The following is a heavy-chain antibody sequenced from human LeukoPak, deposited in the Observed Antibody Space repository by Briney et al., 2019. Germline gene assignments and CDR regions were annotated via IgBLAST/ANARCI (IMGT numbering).Heavy chain of an antibody. V-gene: IGHV3-30*02. D-gene: IGHD3-16*01. CDR1: GFTFSRYG. CDR2: IRYDGNNK. CDR3: AKESVMITFGEVGDRAFDI. Sequence: GGSLRLSCAASGFTFSRYGMHWVRQAPGKGLEWVAFIRYDGNNKYYADSVKGRFTISRDNSKNTLSLQMNSLRAEDTAVYYCAKESVMITFGEVGDRAFDIWDQGTMVTVSS. J-gene: IGHJ3*02.